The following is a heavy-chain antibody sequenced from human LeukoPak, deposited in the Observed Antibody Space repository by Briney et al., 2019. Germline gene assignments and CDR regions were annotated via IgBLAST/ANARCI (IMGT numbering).Heavy chain of an antibody. V-gene: IGHV3-30-3*01. CDR3: AGGGDSSGYFHESFAFDI. CDR1: GFTFSSYA. D-gene: IGHD3-22*01. CDR2: ISYDGSNK. J-gene: IGHJ3*02. Sequence: PGRSLRLSCAASGFTFSSYAMHWVRQAPGKGLEWVAVISYDGSNKYYADSVKGRFTISRDNSKNTLYLQMNSLRAEDTAVYYCAGGGDSSGYFHESFAFDIWGQGTMVTVSS.